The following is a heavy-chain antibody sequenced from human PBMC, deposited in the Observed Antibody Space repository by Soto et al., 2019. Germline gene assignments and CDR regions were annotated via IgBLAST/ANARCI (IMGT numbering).Heavy chain of an antibody. Sequence: GGSLRPSCAASGFTFSSYSMNWVRQAPGKGLEWVSSISSSSSYIYYADSVKGRFTISRDNAKNSLYLQMNSLRAEDTAVYYCARGRNYCSGGSCYSGTNNWFDPWGQGTLVTVSS. D-gene: IGHD2-15*01. CDR2: ISSSSSYI. V-gene: IGHV3-21*01. J-gene: IGHJ5*02. CDR3: ARGRNYCSGGSCYSGTNNWFDP. CDR1: GFTFSSYS.